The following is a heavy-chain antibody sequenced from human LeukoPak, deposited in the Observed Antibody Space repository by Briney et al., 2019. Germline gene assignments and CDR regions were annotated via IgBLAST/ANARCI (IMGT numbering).Heavy chain of an antibody. V-gene: IGHV3-15*01. CDR3: ATVRTVSDSSLDY. CDR1: GFTFSNAW. J-gene: IGHJ4*02. Sequence: GGSLRLSCAASGFTFSNAWMSWVRQAPGKGLEWVGRIRSQSDGGAADYAAPVNGRLTISRDDSKNTLYLQMNSLKAEDTAVYYCATVRTVSDSSLDYWGQGTLVTVSS. CDR2: IRSQSDGGAA. D-gene: IGHD3-22*01.